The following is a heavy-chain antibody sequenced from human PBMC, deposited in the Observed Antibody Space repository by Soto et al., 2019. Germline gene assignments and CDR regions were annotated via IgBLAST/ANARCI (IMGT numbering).Heavy chain of an antibody. D-gene: IGHD5-18*01. CDR2: INAYNGNT. CDR1: GYTFTSYG. J-gene: IGHJ5*02. CDR3: ARDHDSYGYSYWFDP. V-gene: IGHV1-18*01. Sequence: ASVKVSCKASGYTFTSYGISWVRQAPGQGLEWMGWINAYNGNTNYAQKLQGRVTMTTDTSTSPAYMELRSRRSDDTAVYYCARDHDSYGYSYWFDPWGQGTLVTVSS.